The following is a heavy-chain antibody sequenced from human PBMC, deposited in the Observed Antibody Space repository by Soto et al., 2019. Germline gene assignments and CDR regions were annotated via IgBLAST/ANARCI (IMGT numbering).Heavy chain of an antibody. V-gene: IGHV4-39*01. J-gene: IGHJ4*02. CDR1: GGSISSSSYY. D-gene: IGHD6-19*01. CDR3: ARLNEGVAGTSLVAN. CDR2: IYYSGST. Sequence: QLQLQESGPGLVKPSETLSLTCTVSGGSISSSSYYWGWIRQPPGKGLEWIGSIYYSGSTYYNPSLKSRVTISVETSKNQFSLKLSSVTAADTAVYYCARLNEGVAGTSLVANWGQGTLVTVSS.